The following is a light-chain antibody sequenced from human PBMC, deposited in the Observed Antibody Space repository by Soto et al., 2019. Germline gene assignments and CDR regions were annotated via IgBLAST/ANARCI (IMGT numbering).Light chain of an antibody. CDR3: YSYTSSSTVL. CDR2: DVS. V-gene: IGLV2-14*01. Sequence: QSALTQPASVSGSPGQSITISCTGISSDVGGYNYVSWYQQHPDKAPKLMIYDVSNRRSGVSNRFSGSKSGNTASLTISGLQAEDEADDYCYSYTSSSTVLFGGGTKLTVL. CDR1: SSDVGGYNY. J-gene: IGLJ2*01.